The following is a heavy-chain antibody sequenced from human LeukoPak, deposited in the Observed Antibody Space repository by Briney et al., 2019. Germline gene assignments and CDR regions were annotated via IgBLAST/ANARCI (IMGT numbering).Heavy chain of an antibody. CDR1: GFTFRSYA. V-gene: IGHV3-23*01. J-gene: IGHJ6*03. Sequence: GGSLRLSCAASGFTFRSYAMSWVRLAPGKGLEWVSATTGSGGSTYYADSVKGRFTISRDNSKNTLYLQMDSLRAEDTAVYYCAKGVGYYYYMDVWGKGTTVTVSS. CDR2: TTGSGGST. CDR3: AKGVGYYYYMDV.